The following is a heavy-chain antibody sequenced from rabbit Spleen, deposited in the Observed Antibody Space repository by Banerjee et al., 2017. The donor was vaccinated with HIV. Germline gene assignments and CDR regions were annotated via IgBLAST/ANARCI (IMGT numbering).Heavy chain of an antibody. J-gene: IGHJ3*01. Sequence: QEQLGEYGGDLVQPEGSLTLTCKAAGLDFSSGYWICWVRLAPGKGLEWIACIRTTSGTTYYANWAKGRFTISKTPSTTVTLQMTSLTAADTATYFCTRGIYDGSSLTRLDLWGQGTLVTVS. CDR3: TRGIYDGSSLTRLDL. CDR1: GLDFSSGYW. V-gene: IGHV1S45*01. CDR2: IRTTSGTT. D-gene: IGHD8-1*01.